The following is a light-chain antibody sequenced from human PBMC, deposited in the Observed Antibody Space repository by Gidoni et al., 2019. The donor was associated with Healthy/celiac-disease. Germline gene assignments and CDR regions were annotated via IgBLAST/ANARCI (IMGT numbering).Light chain of an antibody. CDR2: AAS. CDR3: QQSYSTPRLYT. V-gene: IGKV1-39*01. J-gene: IGKJ2*01. Sequence: DLQKTQSPSSLSASVGDRVTITFRASQSISSYLNLYQQKPGKAPKLLIYAASSLQSGVPSRFSGSGSGTDFTLPISSLQPEDFATYYCQQSYSTPRLYTFGQGTKLEIK. CDR1: QSISSY.